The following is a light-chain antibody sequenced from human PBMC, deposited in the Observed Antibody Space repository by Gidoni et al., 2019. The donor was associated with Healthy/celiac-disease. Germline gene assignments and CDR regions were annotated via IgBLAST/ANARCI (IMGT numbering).Light chain of an antibody. CDR1: KLGDTY. Sequence: SYALPQPPSVAVYPGKTASITCSGDKLGDTYACWYQQKPGQYPVLGIYQDSKRPSGSPERFSASNSGNTATLTISGTQAMDEADYYCQAWDSSVVFGGGTKLTVL. CDR2: QDS. J-gene: IGLJ2*01. V-gene: IGLV3-1*01. CDR3: QAWDSSVV.